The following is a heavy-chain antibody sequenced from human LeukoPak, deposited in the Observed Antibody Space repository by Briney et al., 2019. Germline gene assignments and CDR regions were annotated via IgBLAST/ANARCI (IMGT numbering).Heavy chain of an antibody. CDR1: GFTFSSYG. CDR2: ILYDGSNK. J-gene: IGHJ3*02. V-gene: IGHV3-30*02. D-gene: IGHD1-20*01. Sequence: GGSLRLSCAASGFTFSSYGMHWVRQAPGKGLEWVAFILYDGSNKYYADSVKGRFTISRDNSKNTLYLQMNSLRAEDTAVYYCARGNNWNPRGAFDIWGQGTMVTVSS. CDR3: ARGNNWNPRGAFDI.